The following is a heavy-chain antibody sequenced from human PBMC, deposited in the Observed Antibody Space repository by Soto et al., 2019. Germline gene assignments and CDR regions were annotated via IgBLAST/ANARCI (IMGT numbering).Heavy chain of an antibody. CDR1: GGSISSVDYY. CDR2: MHHSVRT. J-gene: IGHJ4*02. D-gene: IGHD1-26*01. Sequence: SETLSLTCTVSGGSISSVDYYWSWIRQPPGKGVEWIAYMHHSVRTHYNPSLKSRVTISVDTSKNHFSLKLSSVTAADTAVYYCAGSRYSGSYFFDYGGQGILVTVSS. V-gene: IGHV4-30-4*01. CDR3: AGSRYSGSYFFDY.